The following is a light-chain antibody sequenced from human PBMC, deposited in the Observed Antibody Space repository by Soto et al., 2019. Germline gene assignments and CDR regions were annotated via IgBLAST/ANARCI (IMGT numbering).Light chain of an antibody. CDR2: EVS. J-gene: IGLJ1*01. CDR1: SSDVGGYNY. V-gene: IGLV2-14*01. CDR3: SSSKSSSTLQIYV. Sequence: QSVLTQPASVSGSPGQSIAISCTGTSSDVGGYNYVSWYQQHPGKAPKLMISEVSNRPSGVSNRFSGSKSGNTASLTISGLQAEDEADYYCSSSKSSSTLQIYVFVTGNKVTVL.